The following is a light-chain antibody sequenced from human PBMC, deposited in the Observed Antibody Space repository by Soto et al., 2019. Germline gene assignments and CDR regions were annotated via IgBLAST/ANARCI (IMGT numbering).Light chain of an antibody. CDR1: SSDVGSYNL. Sequence: QSALTQPASVSGSPGQSITISCTGTSSDVGSYNLVSWYQQHPGKAPKLMIYEVSKRPSGVSNRFSGSKSGNTASLTISGLQAEDVPDYYCCSYAGSSTPLVFGGGTKLTVL. CDR3: CSYAGSSTPLV. V-gene: IGLV2-23*02. J-gene: IGLJ3*02. CDR2: EVS.